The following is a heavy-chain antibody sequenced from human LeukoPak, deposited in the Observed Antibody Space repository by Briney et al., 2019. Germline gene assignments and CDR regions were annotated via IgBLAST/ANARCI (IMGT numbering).Heavy chain of an antibody. CDR3: TRQNADYLFDY. D-gene: IGHD4-17*01. Sequence: GESLQISCKGSGSNFTTYWIAWVRQLPGKGLEWMGIIYPGDSDTRYSPSFQGQVTISADKSINTAYLQWSSLKASDTAMYYCTRQNADYLFDYWGQGTLVTVSS. J-gene: IGHJ4*02. V-gene: IGHV5-51*01. CDR1: GSNFTTYW. CDR2: IYPGDSDT.